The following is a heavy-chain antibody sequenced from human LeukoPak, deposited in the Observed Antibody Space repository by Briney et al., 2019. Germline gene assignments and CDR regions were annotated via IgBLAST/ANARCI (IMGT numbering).Heavy chain of an antibody. CDR3: ARGPMTTARLGV. J-gene: IGHJ6*04. CDR2: IYYSGST. Sequence: PSETLSLTCTASGGSISSYYWSWIRQPPGKGLEWIGYIYYSGSTNYNPSLKSRVTISVDTSKNQFSLKLSSVTAADTAVYYCARGPMTTARLGVWGKGTTVTVSS. V-gene: IGHV4-59*08. CDR1: GGSISSYY. D-gene: IGHD4-11*01.